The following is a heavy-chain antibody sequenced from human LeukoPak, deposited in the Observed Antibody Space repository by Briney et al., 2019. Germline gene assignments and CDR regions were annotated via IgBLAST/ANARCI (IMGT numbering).Heavy chain of an antibody. V-gene: IGHV4-61*02. CDR3: ARGEGYDIFDY. Sequence: SETLSLTCTVSGGSISSASYYWSWIRQPAGKGLEWIGRIYTSGSTNYNPSLKSRVTISVDTSKNHFSLKLTSVTAADTAVYYCARGEGYDIFDYWGQGTLVTVSS. D-gene: IGHD3-9*01. CDR1: GGSISSASYY. CDR2: IYTSGST. J-gene: IGHJ4*02.